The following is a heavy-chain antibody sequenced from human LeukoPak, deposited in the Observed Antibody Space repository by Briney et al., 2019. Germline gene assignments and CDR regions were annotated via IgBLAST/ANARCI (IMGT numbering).Heavy chain of an antibody. CDR2: INPNSGDT. J-gene: IGHJ6*02. CDR3: ARDEAVRGAHYYGMDV. CDR1: GYTFTGYC. Sequence: ASVKVSCKASGYTFTGYCIHWVRQAPGQGLEWMGWINPNSGDTTYAQKFQGRVTMTRDTSISTGFMELSRLQSDDTAVYYCARDEAVRGAHYYGMDVWGQGTTVTVSS. V-gene: IGHV1-2*02. D-gene: IGHD3-10*01.